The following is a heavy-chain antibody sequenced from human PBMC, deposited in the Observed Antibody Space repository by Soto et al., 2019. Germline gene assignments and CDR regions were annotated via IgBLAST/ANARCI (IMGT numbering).Heavy chain of an antibody. J-gene: IGHJ4*02. Sequence: SETLSLTCTVSGGSISSYYWSWIRQPPEKGLEWIGYIYYSGSTNYNPSLKSRVTISVDTSKNQFSLKLSSVTAADTAVYYCARDRYSGYDYWGQGTLVTVSS. CDR1: GGSISSYY. CDR3: ARDRYSGYDY. D-gene: IGHD5-12*01. CDR2: IYYSGST. V-gene: IGHV4-59*01.